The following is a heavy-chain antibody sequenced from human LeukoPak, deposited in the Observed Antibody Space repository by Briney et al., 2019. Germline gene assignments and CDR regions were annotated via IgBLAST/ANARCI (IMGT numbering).Heavy chain of an antibody. J-gene: IGHJ1*01. CDR2: INPDSGGT. Sequence: SVKVSCKASGYTFSDYYMHWVRQAPGQGLEWMGWINPDSGGTNYAQKFQGRVTMTRDTSINTAYMELSWLRSDDTAVYFCARDPPRLPRAEYFHHWGQGTLVTVSS. V-gene: IGHV1-2*02. CDR3: ARDPPRLPRAEYFHH. CDR1: GYTFSDYY. D-gene: IGHD2-15*01.